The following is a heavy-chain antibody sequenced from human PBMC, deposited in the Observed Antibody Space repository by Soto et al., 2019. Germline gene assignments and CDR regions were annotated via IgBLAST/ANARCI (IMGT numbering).Heavy chain of an antibody. Sequence: SVKVSCKASGGTFSSYSISWVRHAPGQGLEWMGGIIPIFGTANYAQKFQGRVTITADESTSTAYMELSSLRSEDTAVYYCARAKGEYDFWSGYYSYYYYYGMDVWGQGTTVTVSS. CDR3: ARAKGEYDFWSGYYSYYYYYGMDV. CDR2: IIPIFGTA. J-gene: IGHJ6*02. V-gene: IGHV1-69*13. CDR1: GGTFSSYS. D-gene: IGHD3-3*01.